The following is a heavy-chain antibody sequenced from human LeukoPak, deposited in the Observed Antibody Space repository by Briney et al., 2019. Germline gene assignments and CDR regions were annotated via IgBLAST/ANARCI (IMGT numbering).Heavy chain of an antibody. V-gene: IGHV4-4*07. CDR2: IYTSGST. CDR1: GGSFSGYY. CDR3: ARDSITMIVGGYAFDI. Sequence: SETLSLTCAVYGGSFSGYYWSWIRQPAGKGLEWIGRIYTSGSTNYNPSLKSRVTISVDTSKNQFSLKLSSVTAADTAVYYCARDSITMIVGGYAFDIWGQGTMVTVSS. J-gene: IGHJ3*02. D-gene: IGHD3-22*01.